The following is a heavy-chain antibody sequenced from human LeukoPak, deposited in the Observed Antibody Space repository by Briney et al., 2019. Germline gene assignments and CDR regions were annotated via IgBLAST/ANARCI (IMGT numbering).Heavy chain of an antibody. Sequence: ASVKVSCKASGYTFTGYYIHWVRQAPGQGLEWMGRISPKSGVTNYAQKFQGRVTMTRDTSISTAYMEVSSLRSDDTAVYYCARDIGDYYGSGSYWLLWGQGTLVTVAS. J-gene: IGHJ4*02. CDR3: ARDIGDYYGSGSYWLL. D-gene: IGHD3-10*01. CDR2: ISPKSGVT. CDR1: GYTFTGYY. V-gene: IGHV1-2*06.